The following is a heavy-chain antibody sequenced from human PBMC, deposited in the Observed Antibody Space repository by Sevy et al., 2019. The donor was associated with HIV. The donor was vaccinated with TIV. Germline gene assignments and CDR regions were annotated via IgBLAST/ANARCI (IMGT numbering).Heavy chain of an antibody. V-gene: IGHV3-7*01. Sequence: GGSLRLSCVASGFTFSDSWMTWVRQAPGKGLERIAFINEDGIRLGYVDSVRGRFTISRENTKNSLKLQMNSLRAEDTAVYFCARDRAYSALDYWGQGTLVTVSS. D-gene: IGHD5-18*01. J-gene: IGHJ4*02. CDR2: INEDGIRL. CDR3: ARDRAYSALDY. CDR1: GFTFSDSW.